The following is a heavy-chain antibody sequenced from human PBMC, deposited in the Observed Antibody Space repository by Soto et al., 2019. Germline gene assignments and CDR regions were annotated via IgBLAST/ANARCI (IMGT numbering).Heavy chain of an antibody. CDR2: ISTSNGNT. Sequence: GASVKVSCKASGYTFTNFGSGWVLQAPGQGLGGMGWISTSNGNTNSAQNFQDRVTMSTDTSTTTAYMELRSLTSDDTAMYFCARWAFCTYDYYLDALAFRGQG. CDR3: ARWAFCTYDYYLDALAF. V-gene: IGHV1-18*04. D-gene: IGHD1-26*01. J-gene: IGHJ3*01. CDR1: GYTFTNFG.